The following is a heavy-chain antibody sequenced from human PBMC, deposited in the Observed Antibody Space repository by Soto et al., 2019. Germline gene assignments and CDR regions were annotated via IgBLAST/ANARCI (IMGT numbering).Heavy chain of an antibody. D-gene: IGHD4-17*01. J-gene: IGHJ4*02. Sequence: GSLGLSLAASGFNFSSYALSLVRQAPGKGLEWVSAISLSGDSTYYADSVKGRFTISRDNSKNTLYLKMHSLRAVDTAVYYCAKPLYGDYILDYWGQGTLVTVSS. CDR2: ISLSGDST. CDR1: GFNFSSYA. V-gene: IGHV3-23*01. CDR3: AKPLYGDYILDY.